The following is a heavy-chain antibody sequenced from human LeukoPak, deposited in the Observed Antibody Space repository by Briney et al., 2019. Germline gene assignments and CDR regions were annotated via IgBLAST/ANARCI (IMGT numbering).Heavy chain of an antibody. D-gene: IGHD3-3*01. V-gene: IGHV3-23*01. CDR2: ISGSGGST. CDR3: AKHTGGSYDFWRGTYYYYYGLDV. J-gene: IGHJ6*02. Sequence: PGGSLRLSCAASGFIFSTYAMSWVRQAPGKGLEWVSTISGSGGSTYYTDSVKGRFTISRDNSKNTLYLQMNSLRAEGTAVYYCAKHTGGSYDFWRGTYYYYYGLDVWGQGTTVTVSS. CDR1: GFIFSTYA.